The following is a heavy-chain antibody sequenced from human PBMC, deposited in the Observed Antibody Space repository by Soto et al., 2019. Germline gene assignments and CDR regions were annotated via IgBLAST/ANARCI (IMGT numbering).Heavy chain of an antibody. V-gene: IGHV3-23*01. Sequence: EVQLLGSGGGLVQPGGSLRLSCAASGFAFSSYDMTWVRQAPGKGLEWVSTISKSGATPYYADSVRGRFIISRDNSKNTLHLQMNSLRAEDTALYYCAKNQWGNVFDIWGQGTMLTVSS. CDR3: AKNQWGNVFDI. CDR2: ISKSGATP. D-gene: IGHD3-16*01. J-gene: IGHJ3*02. CDR1: GFAFSSYD.